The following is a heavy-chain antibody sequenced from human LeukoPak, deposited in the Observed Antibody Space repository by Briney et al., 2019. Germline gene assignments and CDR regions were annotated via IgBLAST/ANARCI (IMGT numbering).Heavy chain of an antibody. V-gene: IGHV3-30*02. Sequence: PGGSLRLSCAASGFTFRNYAMYWVRQAPGKGLEWVAFTNYDGSDRCYADSVEGRFTVSRDNPKNTLYLQMNSLRTEDTAVYYCAKDLPDRYSLEYWGQGTMVTVPS. J-gene: IGHJ4*02. D-gene: IGHD2-15*01. CDR1: GFTFRNYA. CDR2: TNYDGSDR. CDR3: AKDLPDRYSLEY.